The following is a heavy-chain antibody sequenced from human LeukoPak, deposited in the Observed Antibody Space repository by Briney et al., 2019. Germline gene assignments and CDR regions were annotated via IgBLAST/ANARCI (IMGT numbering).Heavy chain of an antibody. CDR3: ARGRHYYDSSDYYYEGDAFDI. J-gene: IGHJ3*02. Sequence: GASVKVSCKASGDTFTSYYMHWVRQAPGQGLEWMGIINPSGGNTSYAQKFQGRVTMTRDMSTSTVYMELSSLRSEDTAVYYCARGRHYYDSSDYYYEGDAFDIWGKGTMVTVSS. V-gene: IGHV1-46*01. CDR1: GDTFTSYY. CDR2: INPSGGNT. D-gene: IGHD3-22*01.